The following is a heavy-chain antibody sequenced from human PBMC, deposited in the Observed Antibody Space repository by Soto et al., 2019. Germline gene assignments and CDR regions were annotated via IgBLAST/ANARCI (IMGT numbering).Heavy chain of an antibody. CDR2: IYYSGST. D-gene: IGHD3-9*01. V-gene: IGHV4-59*01. Sequence: SETLSLTCTVSGGSISSYYWSWIRQPPGKGLEWIGYIYYSGSTNYNPPLKSRVTISVDTSKNQFSLKLSSVTAADTAVYYCARFGLTRNWFDPWGQGTLVTVSS. CDR3: ARFGLTRNWFDP. CDR1: GGSISSYY. J-gene: IGHJ5*02.